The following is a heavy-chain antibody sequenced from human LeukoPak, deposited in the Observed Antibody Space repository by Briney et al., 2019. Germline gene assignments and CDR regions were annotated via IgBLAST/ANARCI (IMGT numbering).Heavy chain of an antibody. CDR2: INHSGST. CDR3: ARGYPLLWFICDAFDI. CDR1: GGSFSGYY. V-gene: IGHV4-34*01. Sequence: PSETLSLTCAVYGGSFSGYYWSWIRQPPGKGLEWIGEINHSGSTNYNPSLKSRVTISVDTSKNQFSLKLSSVTAADTAVYYCARGYPLLWFICDAFDIWGQGTMVTVSS. J-gene: IGHJ3*02. D-gene: IGHD3-10*01.